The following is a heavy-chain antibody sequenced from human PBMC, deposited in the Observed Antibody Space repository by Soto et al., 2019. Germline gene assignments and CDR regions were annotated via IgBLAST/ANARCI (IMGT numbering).Heavy chain of an antibody. D-gene: IGHD6-19*01. CDR2: ISYAGNDN. CDR3: ARDRQQWLEPAGGALPC. V-gene: IGHV3-30-3*01. CDR1: GFTLSSYV. Sequence: QVQLVESGGGVVQPGRSLRLSCAASGFTLSSYVMHWVRQAPGKGLEWVARISYAGNDNYYADSVKGRFTISRDNSKNTLYLHMTSMRADDTAVYYCARDRQQWLEPAGGALPCWGQGTMFIVAS. J-gene: IGHJ3*01.